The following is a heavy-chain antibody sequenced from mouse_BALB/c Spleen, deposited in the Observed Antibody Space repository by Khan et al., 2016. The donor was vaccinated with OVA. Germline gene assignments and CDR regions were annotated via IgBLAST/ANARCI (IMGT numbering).Heavy chain of an antibody. CDR2: ISYSGSS. CDR3: ARYLFYYGRGFFDV. D-gene: IGHD1-1*01. CDR1: GCSITSDYA. V-gene: IGHV3-2*02. Sequence: EVQLQESGPGLVKPSQSLSLTCTVTGCSITSDYAWNWIRQFPGNKLEWMGYISYSGSSSYNPSLKSRFSITRATSKNQFFLHLNSVTAEDTATYYCARYLFYYGRGFFDVWGAGTTVTVSS. J-gene: IGHJ1*01.